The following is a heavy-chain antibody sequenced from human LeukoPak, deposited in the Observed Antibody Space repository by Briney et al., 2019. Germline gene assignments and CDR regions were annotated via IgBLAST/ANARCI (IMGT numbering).Heavy chain of an antibody. D-gene: IGHD3-9*01. V-gene: IGHV3-74*01. CDR2: INSDGSSI. J-gene: IGHJ3*02. Sequence: GGSLRLSCAASGFTFSSYWMHWVRQAPGKGLVWVSRINSDGSSISYADSVKGRFTISRDNAKNTLYLQMNSLRAEDTAVYYCARGLRYFDWLFPPDAFDIWGQGTMVTVSS. CDR3: ARGLRYFDWLFPPDAFDI. CDR1: GFTFSSYW.